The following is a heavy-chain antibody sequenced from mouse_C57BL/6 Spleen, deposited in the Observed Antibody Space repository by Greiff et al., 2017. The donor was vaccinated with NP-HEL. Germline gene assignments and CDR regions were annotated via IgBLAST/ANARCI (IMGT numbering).Heavy chain of an antibody. Sequence: EVKLVESGGGLVKPGGSLKLSCAASGFTFSDYGMHWVRQAPEKGLEWVAYISSGSSTIYYADTVKGRFTISRDNAKNTLFLQMTSLRSEDTAMYYCARLGWDDDYFDYWGQGTTLTVSS. V-gene: IGHV5-17*01. CDR2: ISSGSSTI. CDR1: GFTFSDYG. J-gene: IGHJ2*01. CDR3: ARLGWDDDYFDY. D-gene: IGHD4-1*01.